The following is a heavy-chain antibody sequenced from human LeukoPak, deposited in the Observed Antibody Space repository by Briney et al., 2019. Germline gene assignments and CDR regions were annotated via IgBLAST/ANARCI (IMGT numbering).Heavy chain of an antibody. V-gene: IGHV1-2*02. Sequence: ASVKVSCKASGYTFTGYYIHWLRQAPGQGLEWMGFINPNSGGTNYAQKFQGRVTMTRDTSISTAYMELSRLTPDDTAVYYCARDLEGYHYGSGNYPQWGQGTLITVSS. CDR2: INPNSGGT. CDR1: GYTFTGYY. CDR3: ARDLEGYHYGSGNYPQ. D-gene: IGHD3-10*01. J-gene: IGHJ4*02.